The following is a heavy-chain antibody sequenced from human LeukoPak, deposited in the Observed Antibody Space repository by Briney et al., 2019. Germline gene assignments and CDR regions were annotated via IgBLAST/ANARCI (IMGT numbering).Heavy chain of an antibody. V-gene: IGHV3-7*01. J-gene: IGHJ4*02. Sequence: GGSLRLSCAASGFTFSNYWMNWVRQAPGKGLEWVANIKQDGSEKHYVDSVKGRFTISRDNTKSSLYLQMNSLRAEDTAVYYCARDRAMDDYWGQGTLVTVSS. CDR3: ARDRAMDDY. CDR1: GFTFSNYW. CDR2: IKQDGSEK. D-gene: IGHD5-18*01.